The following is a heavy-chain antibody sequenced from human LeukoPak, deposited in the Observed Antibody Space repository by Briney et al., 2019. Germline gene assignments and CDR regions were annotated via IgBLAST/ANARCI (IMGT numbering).Heavy chain of an antibody. CDR1: GYTFIHYF. CDR3: ARDYSSTSNWELDY. CDR2: INSNTGVT. D-gene: IGHD7-27*01. V-gene: IGHV1-2*06. Sequence: GATVKVSCKASGYTFIHYFIHWVRQAPGQGLEWMGRINSNTGVTEYTQKFQGRVTMTRDTSITTAYMELSSLTSDDSAVYYCARDYSSTSNWELDYWGQGTLVTVSS. J-gene: IGHJ4*02.